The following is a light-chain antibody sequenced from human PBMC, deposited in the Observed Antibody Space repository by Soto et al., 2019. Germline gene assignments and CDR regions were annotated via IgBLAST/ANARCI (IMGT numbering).Light chain of an antibody. V-gene: IGKV3D-15*01. Sequence: EIVMTQSPATLSVSPGETATLSCRASQSVSSSLAWYQQKPGQAPRLLLSDASTSAAGLPARFSGGGSGTEFTTTSSILPSEDFAVYFRQQYNNWPKTFGQGTKVEMK. CDR3: QQYNNWPKT. J-gene: IGKJ1*01. CDR2: DAS. CDR1: QSVSSS.